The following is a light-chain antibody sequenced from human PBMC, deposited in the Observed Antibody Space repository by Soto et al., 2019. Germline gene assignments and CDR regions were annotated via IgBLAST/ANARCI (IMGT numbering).Light chain of an antibody. CDR3: SSFISSSSPRV. V-gene: IGLV2-14*01. CDR1: SSDIGTYNY. CDR2: EVN. J-gene: IGLJ3*02. Sequence: VLTQPATETGSTGQSITISSTGTSSDIGTYNYVSWYQQHPGKAPKLMIYEVNNRPSGISNRFSGSKSGNTASLTISGLRAEDEADYYCSSFISSSSPRVFGGGTKVTVL.